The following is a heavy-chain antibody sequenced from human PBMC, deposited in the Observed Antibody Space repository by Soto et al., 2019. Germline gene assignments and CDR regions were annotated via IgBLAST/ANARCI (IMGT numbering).Heavy chain of an antibody. CDR1: GFTYDTYP. CDR2: ISGSGETP. D-gene: IGHD3-10*01. J-gene: IGHJ4*01. CDR3: AKDRRITMVRGVLSAFDS. Sequence: EVQLLESGGGLVQPGGSLRLSCAASGFTYDTYPMSWVRQAPGKGLEWGSGISGSGETPYYADSVKGRFTISRDNYKNMLYLQMNSLRAEDTAVYYCAKDRRITMVRGVLSAFDSWCQGNLCTVAS. V-gene: IGHV3-23*01.